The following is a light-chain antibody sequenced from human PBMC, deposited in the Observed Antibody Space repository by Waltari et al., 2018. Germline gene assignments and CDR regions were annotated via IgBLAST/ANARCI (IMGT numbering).Light chain of an antibody. CDR2: EAS. Sequence: DIQMTQSPSTLSASVGDRVTITCRASQSIDSWLAWYQQKPGKAPKVLIYEASTLQNGVPSRFSGSGSGTEFTLTISSLQPDDFATYYCQQHNGYFGQGTKLEIK. CDR1: QSIDSW. V-gene: IGKV1-5*03. CDR3: QQHNGY. J-gene: IGKJ2*01.